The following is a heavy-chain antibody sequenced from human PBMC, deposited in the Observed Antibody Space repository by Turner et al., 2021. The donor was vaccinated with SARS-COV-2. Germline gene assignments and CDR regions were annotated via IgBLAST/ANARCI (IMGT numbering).Heavy chain of an antibody. V-gene: IGHV3-74*01. D-gene: IGHD2-2*02. Sequence: EVQLVESGGGLVQPGGSLRLSCAASGFTFCNYWMHWVRQAPGKGLVWVSRINSDGGSTSYADSVKGRFTIYRDNAKNTLYLQMNSLRAEDTAVYYCARDCSSTNCYRSGFNYWGQGTLVTVSS. J-gene: IGHJ4*02. CDR3: ARDCSSTNCYRSGFNY. CDR1: GFTFCNYW. CDR2: INSDGGST.